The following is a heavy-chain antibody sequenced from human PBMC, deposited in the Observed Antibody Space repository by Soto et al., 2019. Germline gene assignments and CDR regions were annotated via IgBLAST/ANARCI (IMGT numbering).Heavy chain of an antibody. CDR1: GGTFSSYA. J-gene: IGHJ6*02. D-gene: IGHD6-6*01. CDR3: ARVSEQLVGNYYYYYGMDV. V-gene: IGHV1-69*06. Sequence: ASVKVSWKASGGTFSSYAISWVRQAPGQGLEWMGGIIPIFGTANYAQKFQGRVTITADKSTSTAYMELSSLRSEDTAVYYCARVSEQLVGNYYYYYGMDVWGQGTTVTVSS. CDR2: IIPIFGTA.